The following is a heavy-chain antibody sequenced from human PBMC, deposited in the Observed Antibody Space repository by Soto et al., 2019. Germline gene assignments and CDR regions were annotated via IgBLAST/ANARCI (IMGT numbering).Heavy chain of an antibody. CDR1: GFTFSSYW. J-gene: IGHJ6*02. CDR2: IKQDGSEK. Sequence: GGSLRLSCAASGFTFSSYWMSWVRQAPGKGLEWVANIKQDGSEKYYVDSVKGRFTISRDNAKNSLYLQMNSLRAEDPAVYYCARDYGDYVYYYYGMDVWGQGTTVTVSS. D-gene: IGHD4-17*01. V-gene: IGHV3-7*04. CDR3: ARDYGDYVYYYYGMDV.